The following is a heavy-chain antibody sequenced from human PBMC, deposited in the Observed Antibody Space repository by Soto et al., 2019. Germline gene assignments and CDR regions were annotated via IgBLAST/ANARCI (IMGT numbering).Heavy chain of an antibody. V-gene: IGHV4-59*01. CDR1: GGSISSYY. D-gene: IGHD1-7*01. J-gene: IGHJ4*02. Sequence: SETLSLTCTVSGGSISSYYWSWIRQPPGKGLEWIGYIYYSGSTNYNPSLKSRVTISVDTSKNQFSLKLSSVTAADTAVYYWAREAGTIRFDYWGQGTLVTVSS. CDR2: IYYSGST. CDR3: AREAGTIRFDY.